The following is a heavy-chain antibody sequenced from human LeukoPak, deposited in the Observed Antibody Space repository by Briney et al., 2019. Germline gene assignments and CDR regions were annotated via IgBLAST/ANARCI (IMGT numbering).Heavy chain of an antibody. D-gene: IGHD6-19*01. CDR2: ISYDGGNK. J-gene: IGHJ4*02. Sequence: GGSLRLSCAASGFTFSRYGMHWVRQAPGKGLEWVAVISYDGGNKYYTDSVKGRFTISRDNSKNTLYLQMNSLRAEDTAVYYCARSGGGYSSGWFYWGQGTLVTVSS. CDR3: ARSGGGYSSGWFY. CDR1: GFTFSRYG. V-gene: IGHV3-30*03.